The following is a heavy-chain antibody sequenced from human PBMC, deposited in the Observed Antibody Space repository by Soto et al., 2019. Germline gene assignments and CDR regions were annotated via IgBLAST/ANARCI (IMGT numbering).Heavy chain of an antibody. CDR1: GYSFTTYW. CDR3: ARCPAGNALAPFDF. V-gene: IGHV5-51*01. CDR2: IYPGDSEI. J-gene: IGHJ4*02. D-gene: IGHD2-2*01. Sequence: LGESLKISCQASGYSFTTYWIACVRQTPGSGLEWMVIIYPGDSEIKYSPSFDGQVTFSVDKSTSTAYLQWIGLKTSDTGMYFCARCPAGNALAPFDFWGQGSLVTVSS.